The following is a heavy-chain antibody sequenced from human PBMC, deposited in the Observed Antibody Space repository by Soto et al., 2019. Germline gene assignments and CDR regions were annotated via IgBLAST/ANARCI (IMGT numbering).Heavy chain of an antibody. D-gene: IGHD3-22*01. V-gene: IGHV3-74*01. Sequence: GGSLRLSCAASGFTFSSYWMHWVRQAPGKGLVWASRINRDGSSTSYADSVKGRFTISRDNAKNTLYLQMNSLRAEDTAVYFCARDSYYDSTYYGMDVWGQGTTVTVSS. CDR3: ARDSYYDSTYYGMDV. J-gene: IGHJ6*02. CDR2: INRDGSST. CDR1: GFTFSSYW.